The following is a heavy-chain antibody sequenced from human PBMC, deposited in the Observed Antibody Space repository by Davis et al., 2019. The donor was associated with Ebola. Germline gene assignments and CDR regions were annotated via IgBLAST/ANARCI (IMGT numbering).Heavy chain of an antibody. D-gene: IGHD2-2*01. CDR1: GFAFSNYN. V-gene: IGHV3-48*01. CDR3: ARETPISSRSDS. CDR2: ITTNGWST. Sequence: GESLKTSCTASGFAFSNYNMNWVRQAPGKGLEWVSSITTNGWSTYYADSVKGRFIISRDNAKNSLFLQMHSLRGDEAAVYFCARETPISSRSDSWGQGTLVTVSS. J-gene: IGHJ4*02.